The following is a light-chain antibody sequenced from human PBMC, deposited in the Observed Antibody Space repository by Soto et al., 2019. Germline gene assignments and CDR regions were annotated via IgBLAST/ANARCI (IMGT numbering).Light chain of an antibody. CDR2: GAS. CDR1: NSVTTN. J-gene: IGKJ1*01. V-gene: IGKV3-15*01. Sequence: EKVMRQSPASLSVSQGERATLSCRASNSVTTNLAWYQVKPGQGPRLLIYGASTRATGVPARFSGSGSGTEFTLTISSLQSEDFAVYYCQQYNSWPPEGTFGQGTKVDIK. CDR3: QQYNSWPPEGT.